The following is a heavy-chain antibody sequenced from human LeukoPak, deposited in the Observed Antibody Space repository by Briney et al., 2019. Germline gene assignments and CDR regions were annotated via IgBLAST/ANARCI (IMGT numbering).Heavy chain of an antibody. Sequence: SQTLSLTCAISGDSVSSNSAAWNWIRQSPSRGLEWLGRTYYRSKWYNDYAVSVKSRITINPDTSKNQFSLQLNSVTPDDTAVYYCARTSSRNVPFGGDTTFDYWGQGTLVTVSS. V-gene: IGHV6-1*01. CDR1: GDSVSSNSAA. CDR2: TYYRSKWYN. CDR3: ARTSSRNVPFGGDTTFDY. D-gene: IGHD3-16*01. J-gene: IGHJ4*02.